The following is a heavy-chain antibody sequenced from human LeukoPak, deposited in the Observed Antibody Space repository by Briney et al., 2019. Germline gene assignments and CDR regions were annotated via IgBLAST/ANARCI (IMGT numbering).Heavy chain of an antibody. J-gene: IGHJ5*02. CDR3: TRHSSSWFHNWFDP. CDR2: IRSKASSYAT. V-gene: IGHV3-73*01. Sequence: GGSLKLSCAASGFTFSGSAMHWVRQASGKGLEWVGRIRSKASSYATAYAASVKGRFTISRDDSKNTAYLQMNSLKTEDTAVYYCTRHSSSWFHNWFDPWGQGTLATVSS. D-gene: IGHD6-13*01. CDR1: GFTFSGSA.